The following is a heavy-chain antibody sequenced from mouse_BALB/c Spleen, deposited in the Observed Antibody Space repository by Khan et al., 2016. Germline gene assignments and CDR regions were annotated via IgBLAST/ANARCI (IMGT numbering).Heavy chain of an antibody. CDR1: GFNFSSYG. CDR2: ISSGSNTI. D-gene: IGHD2-10*02. J-gene: IGHJ4*01. CDR3: TRRIVSRDYYGMNY. V-gene: IGHV5-17*02. Sequence: EVELVESGGGLVQPGGSRKLSCAASGFNFSSYGMHWVRQAPEKGLEWVAYISSGSNTIYYADTVKGRFTISRDNPKKTLFLQMTSLRSEDTAMYYCTRRIVSRDYYGMNYWDRGASVTVSS.